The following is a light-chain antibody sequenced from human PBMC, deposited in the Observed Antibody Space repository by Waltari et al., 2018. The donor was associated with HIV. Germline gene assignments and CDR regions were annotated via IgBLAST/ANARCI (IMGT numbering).Light chain of an antibody. CDR1: SSNIGRNY. J-gene: IGLJ2*01. CDR3: AAWDASLSVV. CDR2: TNN. V-gene: IGLV1-47*01. Sequence: QSVLTQPPSASGTPGQMVTISCSGSSSNIGRNYVYWYQQLPGTAPKLLIYTNNQRPSGVPDRFAGSKSGTSASLAISGLRSEDEADYYCAAWDASLSVVFGGGTKLTVL.